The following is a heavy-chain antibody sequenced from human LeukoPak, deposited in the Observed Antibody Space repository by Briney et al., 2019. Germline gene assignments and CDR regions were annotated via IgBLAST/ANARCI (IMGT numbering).Heavy chain of an antibody. Sequence: PGGSLRLSCAASGFTFSSYGMHWVRQAPGKGLEWVAFIRYDGSNKYYADSVKGRFTISRDNSKNTLYLQMNSLRAEDTAVYYCARGSGWSLGVYYFDYWGQGTLVTVSS. CDR1: GFTFSSYG. V-gene: IGHV3-30*02. J-gene: IGHJ4*02. CDR2: IRYDGSNK. D-gene: IGHD6-19*01. CDR3: ARGSGWSLGVYYFDY.